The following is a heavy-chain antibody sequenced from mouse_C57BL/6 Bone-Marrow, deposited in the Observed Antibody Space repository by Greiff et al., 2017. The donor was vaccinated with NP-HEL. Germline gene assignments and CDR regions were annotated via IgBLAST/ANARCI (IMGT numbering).Heavy chain of an antibody. V-gene: IGHV5-12*01. CDR3: ARGGVTTVVDAMDY. Sequence: EVQLVESGGGLVQPGGSLKLSCAASGFTFIDYYMYWVRQTPEKRLEWVAYISNGGGSTYYPDTVKGRFTISRDNAKNTLYLQMSRLKSEDTAMYYCARGGVTTVVDAMDYWGQGTSVTVSS. CDR1: GFTFIDYY. J-gene: IGHJ4*01. CDR2: ISNGGGST. D-gene: IGHD1-1*01.